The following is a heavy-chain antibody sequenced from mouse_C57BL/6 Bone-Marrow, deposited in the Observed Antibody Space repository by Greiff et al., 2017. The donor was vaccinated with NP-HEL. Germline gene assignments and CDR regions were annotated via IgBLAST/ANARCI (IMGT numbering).Heavy chain of an antibody. CDR2: FYPGSGSI. CDR3: ARHESVYYGSSYYFDY. D-gene: IGHD1-1*01. J-gene: IGHJ2*01. V-gene: IGHV1-62-2*01. Sequence: VQLVESGAELVKPGASVKLSCKASGYTFTEYTIHWVKQRSGQGLEWIGWFYPGSGSIKYNEKFKDKATLTADKSSSTVYTELSRLTSEDSAVYFCARHESVYYGSSYYFDYWGQGTTLTVSS. CDR1: GYTFTEYT.